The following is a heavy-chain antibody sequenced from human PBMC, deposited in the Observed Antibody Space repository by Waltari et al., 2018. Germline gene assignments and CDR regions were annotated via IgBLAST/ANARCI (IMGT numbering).Heavy chain of an antibody. Sequence: QVQLQESGPGLVKPSETLSLTCTVSGGSISSHSWSWIRQPPGKGLEWIGYIYYSGSTNYNPSLKSRVTISVDTSKNQFSLKLSSVTAADTAVYYCARVHYSTLFDYWGQGTLVTVSS. CDR2: IYYSGST. CDR3: ARVHYSTLFDY. V-gene: IGHV4-59*11. J-gene: IGHJ4*02. CDR1: GGSISSHS. D-gene: IGHD2-15*01.